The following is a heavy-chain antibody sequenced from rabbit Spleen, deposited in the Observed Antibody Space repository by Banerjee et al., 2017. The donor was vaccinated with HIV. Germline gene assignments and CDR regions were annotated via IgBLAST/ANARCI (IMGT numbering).Heavy chain of an antibody. Sequence: QSLEESGGDLVKPGASLTLTCTASGFSFSSSDYMCWVRQAPGKGLEWISCIAGSSSGFTYSATWAKGRFTISKTSSTTVTLQMTSLTAADTATYFCAGGNGGAGSGLGLWGPGTLVTVS. J-gene: IGHJ6*01. V-gene: IGHV1S40*01. D-gene: IGHD3-1*01. CDR2: IAGSSSGFT. CDR3: AGGNGGAGSGLGL. CDR1: GFSFSSSDY.